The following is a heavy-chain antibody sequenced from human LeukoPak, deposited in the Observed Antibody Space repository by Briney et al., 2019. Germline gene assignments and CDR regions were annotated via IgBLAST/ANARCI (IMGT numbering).Heavy chain of an antibody. CDR3: ASAPRDDH. V-gene: IGHV4-39*07. D-gene: IGHD3-10*01. CDR2: IYYSGST. Sequence: SETLSLTCTVSGGSISSSSDYWGWIRQSPGKGLEWIGSIYYSGSTYYKSSLKSRVTISVDTSKNQISLKVRSVTAADTAVYYCASAPRDDHWGQGTLVTVSS. CDR1: GGSISSSSDY. J-gene: IGHJ5*02.